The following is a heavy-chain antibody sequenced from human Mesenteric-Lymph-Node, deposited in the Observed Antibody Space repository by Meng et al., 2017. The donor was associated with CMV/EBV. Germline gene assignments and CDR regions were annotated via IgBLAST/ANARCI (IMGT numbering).Heavy chain of an antibody. V-gene: IGHV3-30*02. J-gene: IGHJ3*02. CDR1: GFTFSSYG. CDR2: IRYDGSNK. CDR3: AKDGPLGSVADGAFDI. Sequence: GGSLRLSCAASGFTFSSYGMHWVRQAPGKGLEWVAFIRYDGSNKYYADSVKGRFTISRDNSKNTLYLQMNSLRAEDTAVYYCAKDGPLGSVADGAFDIWGQGTMVTVSS. D-gene: IGHD6-19*01.